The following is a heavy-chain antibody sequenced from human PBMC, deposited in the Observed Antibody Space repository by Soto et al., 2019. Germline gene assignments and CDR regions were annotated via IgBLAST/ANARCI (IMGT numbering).Heavy chain of an antibody. CDR2: VYFAGSNK. J-gene: IGHJ4*02. CDR3: ARDQTGITTTGGGRIDH. Sequence: QVQLVESGGGVVQPGRSLRLSCAASGFTFSTHAMHWVRQAPGKGLECVAIVYFAGSNKYYADSVKGRFTISRDNSKNTLYLQMSGLTPEDTAVYYFARDQTGITTTGGGRIDHWGQGTLVTVSS. D-gene: IGHD1-20*01. V-gene: IGHV3-30-3*01. CDR1: GFTFSTHA.